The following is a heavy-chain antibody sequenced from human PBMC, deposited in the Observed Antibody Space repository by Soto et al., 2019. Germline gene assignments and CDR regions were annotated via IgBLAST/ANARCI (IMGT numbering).Heavy chain of an antibody. Sequence: SETLSLTCAVYGGSFSGYYWSWIRQPPGKGLEWIGEINHSGSTNYNPSLKSRVTISVDASSNQFSLRLTSVTAADTAVYYCARDALTAVRPPSWFDAWGQGTLVTVSS. J-gene: IGHJ5*02. CDR1: GGSFSGYY. V-gene: IGHV4-34*01. CDR2: INHSGST. CDR3: ARDALTAVRPPSWFDA. D-gene: IGHD6-6*01.